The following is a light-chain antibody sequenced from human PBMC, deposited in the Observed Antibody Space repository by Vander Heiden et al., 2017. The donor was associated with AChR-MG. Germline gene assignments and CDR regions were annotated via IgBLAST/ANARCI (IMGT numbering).Light chain of an antibody. CDR1: SSHVGKNY. J-gene: IGLJ2*01. V-gene: IGLV1-47*01. CDR3: AAWDDSLNALA. Sequence: QSVLTQPPSVSGTPGQRVTIPCSGGSSHVGKNYVYWYQQVPGMAPKLVIYRNDQRPSGVPDRFSASKSGTAASLAISGLQSGDEADYHCAAWDDSLNALAFGGGTKLTVL. CDR2: RND.